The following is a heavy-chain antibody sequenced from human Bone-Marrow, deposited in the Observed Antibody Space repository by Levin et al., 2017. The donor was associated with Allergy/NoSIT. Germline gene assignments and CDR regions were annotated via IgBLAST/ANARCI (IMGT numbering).Heavy chain of an antibody. Sequence: PSETLSLTCTVSSVSISNYYWSWIRQPPGKGLEWIGYIHYSGLTNYNPSFKSRVTISVDTSKNQFSLKLSSMTAADTAVYYCARVLGVPGHDNWFDPWGQGTLVTVSS. D-gene: IGHD3-3*01. V-gene: IGHV4-59*01. CDR1: SVSISNYY. J-gene: IGHJ5*02. CDR3: ARVLGVPGHDNWFDP. CDR2: IHYSGLT.